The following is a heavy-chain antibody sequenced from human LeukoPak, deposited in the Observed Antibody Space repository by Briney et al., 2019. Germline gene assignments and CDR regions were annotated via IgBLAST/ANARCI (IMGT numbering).Heavy chain of an antibody. CDR3: AHRRRSWYYFDY. D-gene: IGHD6-13*01. V-gene: IGHV2-5*01. CDR1: GFSLSTSGVG. CDR2: IYWNDDK. J-gene: IGHJ4*02. Sequence: SGPTLVKPTQTLTLTCTFSGFSLSTSGVGVGWIRQPPGKALEWLALIYWNDDKRYSPSLKSRLTITKDTSKSQVVLTMTNMDPVDTATYYCAHRRRSWYYFDYWGQGTLVTVSS.